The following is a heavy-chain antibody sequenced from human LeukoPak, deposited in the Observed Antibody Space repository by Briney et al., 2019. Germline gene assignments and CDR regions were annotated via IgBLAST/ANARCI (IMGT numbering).Heavy chain of an antibody. V-gene: IGHV5-51*01. CDR1: GSRFTSYW. CDR2: IYPGDSDT. Sequence: HGESLKISCQGSGSRFTSYWIGWVRQVPGKGLEWMGIIYPGDSDTRYSPSFQGQVTISADKSISTAYLQWSSLTASDTAMYYCARPLVGADTPFDYWGQGTLVTVSS. D-gene: IGHD1-26*01. J-gene: IGHJ4*02. CDR3: ARPLVGADTPFDY.